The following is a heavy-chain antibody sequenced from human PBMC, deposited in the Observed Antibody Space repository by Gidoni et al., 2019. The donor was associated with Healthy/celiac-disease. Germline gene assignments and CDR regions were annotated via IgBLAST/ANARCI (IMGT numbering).Heavy chain of an antibody. CDR2: IYYSGST. V-gene: IGHV4-59*01. J-gene: IGHJ2*01. CDR3: ARDRGYCGGDCYPGYFDL. Sequence: QVQLQESGPGLVQPSETLSLTCTVSGGSISRYYWSWIRQPPGKGLEWIGYIYYSGSTNYNPSLKSRVTISVDTSKNQFSLKLSSVTAADTAVYYCARDRGYCGGDCYPGYFDLWGRGTLVTVSS. CDR1: GGSISRYY. D-gene: IGHD2-21*02.